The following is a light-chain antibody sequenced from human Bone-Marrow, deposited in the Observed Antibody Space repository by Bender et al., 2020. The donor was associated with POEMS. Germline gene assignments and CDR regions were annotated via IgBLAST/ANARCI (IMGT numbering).Light chain of an antibody. CDR3: SSYTTSSTRV. CDR2: DVN. Sequence: QSALTQPASVAGSPGQSITISCTGTSSNVGSYTLVSWYQQHPGKAPKLMIYDVNNRPSGVSNRFSGSKSGNTASLTISGLQAEDEADYYCSSYTTSSTRVFGGGTKLTVL. J-gene: IGLJ3*02. V-gene: IGLV2-14*02. CDR1: SSNVGSYTL.